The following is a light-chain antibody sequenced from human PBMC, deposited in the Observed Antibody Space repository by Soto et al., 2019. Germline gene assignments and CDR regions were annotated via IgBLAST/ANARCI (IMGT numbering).Light chain of an antibody. CDR1: HSVSSSY. CDR3: HQYNNWPPWT. Sequence: EIVLTQSPCTLSLSPGERATLSCRASHSVSSSYLAWYQQKPGQAPRLLIYGASSRATGIPDRFSGSGSGTDFSLTISSLQSEDFAVYYCHQYNNWPPWTFGHGTKVAI. CDR2: GAS. J-gene: IGKJ1*01. V-gene: IGKV3-20*01.